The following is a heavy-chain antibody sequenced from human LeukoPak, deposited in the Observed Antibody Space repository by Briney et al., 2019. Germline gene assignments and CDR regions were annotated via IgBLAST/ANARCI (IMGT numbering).Heavy chain of an antibody. Sequence: SETLSLTCTVSGYSISSGYYWGWIRQPPGKGLEWIGSIYHSGSTYYNPSLKSRVTISVDTSKNQFSLKLSSVTAADTAVYYCARDHGVVVVPAANLDDNWFDPWGQGTLVTVSS. J-gene: IGHJ5*02. CDR2: IYHSGST. CDR1: GYSISSGYY. V-gene: IGHV4-38-2*02. CDR3: ARDHGVVVVPAANLDDNWFDP. D-gene: IGHD2-2*01.